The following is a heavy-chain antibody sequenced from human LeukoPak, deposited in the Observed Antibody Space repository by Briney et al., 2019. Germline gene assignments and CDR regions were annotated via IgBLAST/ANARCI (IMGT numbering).Heavy chain of an antibody. CDR3: ARAPWGSGFDY. V-gene: IGHV1-2*02. J-gene: IGHJ4*02. D-gene: IGHD7-27*01. Sequence: ASVKVSCKASGYSFTNYGISWVRQAPGQGLEWMGWINPNSGGTNYAQKFQGRVTMTRDTSISTAYMELSRLRSDDTAVYYCARAPWGSGFDYWGQGTLVTVSS. CDR1: GYSFTNYG. CDR2: INPNSGGT.